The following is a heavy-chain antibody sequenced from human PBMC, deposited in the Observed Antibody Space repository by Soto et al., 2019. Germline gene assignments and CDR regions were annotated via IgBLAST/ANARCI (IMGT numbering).Heavy chain of an antibody. CDR1: GGSISSYY. D-gene: IGHD3-10*01. CDR2: IYYSGST. J-gene: IGHJ4*02. V-gene: IGHV4-59*01. Sequence: LETLSLTCTVSGGSISSYYWSWIRQPPGKGLEWIGYIYYSGSTNYNPSLKSRVTISVDTSKNQFSLKLSSVTAADTAVYYCASGGLRGSYSYFDYWGQGTLVTVSS. CDR3: ASGGLRGSYSYFDY.